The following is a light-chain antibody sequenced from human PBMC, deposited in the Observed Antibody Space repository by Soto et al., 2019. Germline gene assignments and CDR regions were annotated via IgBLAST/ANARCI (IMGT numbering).Light chain of an antibody. J-gene: IGKJ5*01. CDR1: QGIDTS. CDR3: HQLHGDPIT. V-gene: IGKV1-9*01. CDR2: AAS. Sequence: ILLTQSPSSLSASVGDRVTITCRASQGIDTSLAWYQQKPGKAPKLLIYAASNVQSGVPSWFSGSGSGTHFTLTISSLQPEDFATCSCHQLHGDPITFVHGTRREI.